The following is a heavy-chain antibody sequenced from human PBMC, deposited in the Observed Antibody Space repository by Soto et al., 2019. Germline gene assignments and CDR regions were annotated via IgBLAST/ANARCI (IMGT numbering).Heavy chain of an antibody. V-gene: IGHV1-24*01. D-gene: IGHD3-9*01. CDR2: FDPEDGET. CDR3: ARDNPRSEDDFLTVYQDGGGSDAFDI. J-gene: IGHJ3*02. CDR1: GYTLTELS. Sequence: GASVKVSCKVSGYTLTELSMHWVRQAPGKGLEWMGGFDPEDGETIYAQKFQGRVTMTEDTSTDTAYMELSSLRSEDTAVYYCARDNPRSEDDFLTVYQDGGGSDAFDIGGQGTMVTVSS.